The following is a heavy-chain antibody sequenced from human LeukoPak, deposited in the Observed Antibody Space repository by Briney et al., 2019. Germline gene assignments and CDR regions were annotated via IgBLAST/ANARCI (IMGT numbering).Heavy chain of an antibody. V-gene: IGHV1-2*02. CDR2: INLNSGGT. D-gene: IGHD5-18*01. CDR1: GYTCTGYY. J-gene: IGHJ4*02. CDR3: ARRKAAMVPYFDY. Sequence: GASVKVSCKASGYTCTGYYMHWVRQAPGQGVEWLGGINLNSGGTNYAQKFQGRVTMTRKTSISTSYMELSRLRSDDTAVYYCARRKAAMVPYFDYWGQGTLVTASS.